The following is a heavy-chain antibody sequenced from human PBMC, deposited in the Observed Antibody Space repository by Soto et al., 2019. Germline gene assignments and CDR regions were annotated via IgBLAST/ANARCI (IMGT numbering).Heavy chain of an antibody. CDR3: ARDLGIVVVPDANRAFDI. CDR1: GYTFTSYD. CDR2: IIPIFGTA. J-gene: IGHJ3*02. D-gene: IGHD2-2*03. V-gene: IGHV1-69*13. Sequence: SVKVSCKASGYTFTSYDINWVRQATGQGLEWMGWIIPIFGTANYAQKFQGRVTITADESTSTAYMELSSLRSEDTAVYYCARDLGIVVVPDANRAFDIWGQGTMVTVSS.